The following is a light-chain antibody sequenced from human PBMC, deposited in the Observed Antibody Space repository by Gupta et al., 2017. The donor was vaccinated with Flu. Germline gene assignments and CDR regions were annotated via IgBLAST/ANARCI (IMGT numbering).Light chain of an antibody. CDR3: QQYNSWPPLT. CDR2: GAS. V-gene: IGKV3-15*01. Sequence: EIVMTQSPATLSVSPGERATLSCRASQNIGSNLAWYQQKPGQAPRLLIYGASTRATGIPARFSGSGSGTEFTLTISSLQSEDFAVYYCQQYNSWPPLTFGGGTKVEIK. CDR1: QNIGSN. J-gene: IGKJ4*01.